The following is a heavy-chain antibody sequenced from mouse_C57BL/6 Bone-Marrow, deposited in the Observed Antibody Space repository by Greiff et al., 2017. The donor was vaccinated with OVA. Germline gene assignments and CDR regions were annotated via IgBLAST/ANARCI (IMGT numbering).Heavy chain of an antibody. CDR1: GYTFTSYG. CDR2: IYPRSGNT. D-gene: IGHD2-4*01. Sequence: VQLQQSGAELARPGASVKLSCKASGYTFTSYGISWVKQRTGQGLEWIGEIYPRSGNTYYNEKFKGKATLTADKSSSTAYMELRSLTSEDAAVYFCARRSRDYDGAWFAYWGQGTLVTVSA. V-gene: IGHV1-81*01. CDR3: ARRSRDYDGAWFAY. J-gene: IGHJ3*01.